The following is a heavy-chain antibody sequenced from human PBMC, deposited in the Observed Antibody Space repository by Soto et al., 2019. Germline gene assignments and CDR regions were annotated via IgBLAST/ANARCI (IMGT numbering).Heavy chain of an antibody. D-gene: IGHD3-16*01. CDR2: IHSDGSST. J-gene: IGHJ3*01. CDR3: ARGDRRTFDH. CDR1: GFTFSYYW. V-gene: IGHV3-74*01. Sequence: EVQLVESGGGLVRPAWSPRLSCAASGFTFSYYWMHWVRQAPGKGLLWVSRIHSDGSSTTYAAFLKGRFIISRENARNTVDLQMNSVRVEDTAVYYCARGDRRTFDHWDPATVGTVSS.